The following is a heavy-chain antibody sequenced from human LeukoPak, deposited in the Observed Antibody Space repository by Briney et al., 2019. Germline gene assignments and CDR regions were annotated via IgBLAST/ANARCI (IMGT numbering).Heavy chain of an antibody. Sequence: ASVKVSCKASGYTFTSYGISWVRQAPGQGLEWMGWISAYNGNTNYAQKLQGRVTMTTDTSTSTAYMELRSLRSGDTAVYYCARDRKHSSGWYAYSEFDYWGQGTLVTVSS. CDR2: ISAYNGNT. D-gene: IGHD6-19*01. J-gene: IGHJ4*02. CDR1: GYTFTSYG. CDR3: ARDRKHSSGWYAYSEFDY. V-gene: IGHV1-18*01.